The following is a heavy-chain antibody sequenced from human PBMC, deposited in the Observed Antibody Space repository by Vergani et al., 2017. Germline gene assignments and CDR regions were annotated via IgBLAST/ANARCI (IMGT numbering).Heavy chain of an antibody. CDR2: IDWVDDK. CDR1: GFSLSTSGMC. CDR3: ARTEYSYSKAFDY. D-gene: IGHD5-18*01. Sequence: QVTLRESGPALVKPTQTLTLTCPFSGFSLSTSGMCVSWIRQPPGKALEWLARIDWVDDKYYSTSLQTRLTISKDTAKNQVVLTMTNMDPVDTATYYVARTEYSYSKAFDYWGQGTLVTVSS. V-gene: IGHV2-70*15. J-gene: IGHJ4*02.